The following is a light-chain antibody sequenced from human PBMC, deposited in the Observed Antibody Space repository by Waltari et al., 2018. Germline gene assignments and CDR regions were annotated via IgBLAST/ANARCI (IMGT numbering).Light chain of an antibody. V-gene: IGKV2-30*01. CDR1: QSLVSSDGNTY. Sequence: DVVMTQSPLSLSVTLGQPASISCRSSQSLVSSDGNTYFYWFQQRPGQSPRRLLYKVSNRDSGVPDRFSGSGSGTDFTLRISRVEAEDVGVYYCMQGTHWPWTFGQGTKVEIK. J-gene: IGKJ1*01. CDR2: KVS. CDR3: MQGTHWPWT.